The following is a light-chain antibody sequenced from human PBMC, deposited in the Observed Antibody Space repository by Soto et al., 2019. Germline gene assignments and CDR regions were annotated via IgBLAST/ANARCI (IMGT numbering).Light chain of an antibody. CDR3: QQYKSYYT. Sequence: DIQMTQSPSTLSASVGDRVTITCRASQSISSWLAWYQQKPGKAPKLLIYKASSLESGVPSRFSGSGSGTEFTLTISSRQPDDFATYYCQQYKSYYTFGQGTKLEIK. V-gene: IGKV1-5*03. CDR2: KAS. CDR1: QSISSW. J-gene: IGKJ2*01.